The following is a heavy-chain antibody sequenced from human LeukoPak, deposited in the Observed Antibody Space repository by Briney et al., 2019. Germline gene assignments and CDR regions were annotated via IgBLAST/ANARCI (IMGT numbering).Heavy chain of an antibody. CDR1: GGSISSSSYY. Sequence: SETLSLTCTVSGGSISSSSYYWGWIRQPPGKGLEWIGSIYYSGSTYYNPSLKSRVTISVDTSKNQFSLKLSSVTAADTAVYYCAEGGGYCSGGSCYGQTSTFDIWGQGTMVTVSS. CDR2: IYYSGST. V-gene: IGHV4-39*07. J-gene: IGHJ3*02. D-gene: IGHD2-15*01. CDR3: AEGGGYCSGGSCYGQTSTFDI.